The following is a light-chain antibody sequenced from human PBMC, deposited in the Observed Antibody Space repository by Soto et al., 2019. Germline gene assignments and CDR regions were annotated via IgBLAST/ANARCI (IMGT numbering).Light chain of an antibody. CDR1: SSNIGDNY. J-gene: IGLJ3*02. CDR3: GTWDTSLSNWV. CDR2: DNY. Sequence: QPVLTQPPSMSAAPGQRVTISCSGTSSNIGDNYVSWYRQLPGTAPELLIYDNYKRPSGIPDRFSGSKSGTSATLGITGLQTGDEADYYCGTWDTSLSNWVFGGGTQLTVL. V-gene: IGLV1-51*01.